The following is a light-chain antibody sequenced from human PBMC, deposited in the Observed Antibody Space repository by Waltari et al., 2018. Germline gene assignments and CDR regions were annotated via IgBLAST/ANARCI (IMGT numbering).Light chain of an antibody. CDR2: DDS. Sequence: SYVLTQSPPVSVAPGQTATITCGGANIGNKAVHWYQQKPGQAPVLVVYDDSERPSGTPERFSGSNSGHTATLTISRVEAGDEADYHCHVWDTSSDHVIFGGGTRLTVL. CDR3: HVWDTSSDHVI. CDR1: NIGNKA. J-gene: IGLJ2*01. V-gene: IGLV3-21*02.